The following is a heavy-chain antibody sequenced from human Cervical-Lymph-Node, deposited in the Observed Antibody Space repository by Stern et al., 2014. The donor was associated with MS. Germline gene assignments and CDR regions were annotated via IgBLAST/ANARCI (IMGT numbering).Heavy chain of an antibody. J-gene: IGHJ5*02. Sequence: VQLVESGAEVTKPGASVKVSCKASGGNFSKFPSSWVRQAPGQGLEWMGGIILVFGTPTYAQEFRGRVTITADVSTSTLYMELSSLRSDDTAVYYCALSSETSDRWYSLGYDLWGQGTLVTVSS. V-gene: IGHV1-69*01. CDR1: GGNFSKFP. CDR3: ALSSETSDRWYSLGYDL. CDR2: IILVFGTP. D-gene: IGHD6-13*01.